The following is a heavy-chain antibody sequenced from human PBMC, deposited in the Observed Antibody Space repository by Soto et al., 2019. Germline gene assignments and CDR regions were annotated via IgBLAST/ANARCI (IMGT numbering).Heavy chain of an antibody. J-gene: IGHJ4*02. CDR1: GGSINNYY. Sequence: SETLSLTCTFSGGSINNYYWNWIRQPPGKGLEWIGYFSYSGSTTYNPSLKSRVTISVDTSKSQFSLILSSVTAADTAVYYCARGTGSYYPDYWGQGTLVTVSS. CDR3: ARGTGSYYPDY. V-gene: IGHV4-59*01. D-gene: IGHD3-10*01. CDR2: FSYSGST.